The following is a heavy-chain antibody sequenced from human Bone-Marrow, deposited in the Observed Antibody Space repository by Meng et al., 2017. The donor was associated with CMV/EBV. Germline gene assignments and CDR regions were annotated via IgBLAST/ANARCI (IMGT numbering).Heavy chain of an antibody. CDR1: KYTFTDYY. CDR3: ARDRIAAAAEYYYYGMDV. V-gene: IGHV1-2*02. D-gene: IGHD6-13*01. J-gene: IGHJ6*02. Sequence: ASVKVSCKASKYTFTDYYIHWVRQAPGQGLEWMGWINPNSGGTNYAQKFQGRVTMTRDTSISTAYMELSRLRSDDTAVYYCARDRIAAAAEYYYYGMDVWGQGTTVTVSS. CDR2: INPNSGGT.